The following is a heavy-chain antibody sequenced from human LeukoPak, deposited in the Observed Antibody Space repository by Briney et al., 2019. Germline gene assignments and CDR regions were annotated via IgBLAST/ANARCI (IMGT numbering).Heavy chain of an antibody. V-gene: IGHV4-61*02. D-gene: IGHD7-27*01. CDR3: ARLTGDLVDYFDY. Sequence: SETLSLTCTVSGGSISSGSYYWSWIRQPAGKGLEWIGRIYTSGSTNYNPSLKSRVTISVDTSKNQFSLKLSSVTAADTAVYYCARLTGDLVDYFDYWGQGTLVTVSS. CDR1: GGSISSGSYY. CDR2: IYTSGST. J-gene: IGHJ4*02.